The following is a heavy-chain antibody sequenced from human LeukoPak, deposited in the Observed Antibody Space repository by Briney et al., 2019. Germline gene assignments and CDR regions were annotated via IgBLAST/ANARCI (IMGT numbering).Heavy chain of an antibody. CDR2: IAYDGSET. CDR3: AKNRVVFNWNYAYYFDN. J-gene: IGHJ4*02. D-gene: IGHD1-7*01. V-gene: IGHV3-30*02. CDR1: GFTFSSYG. Sequence: SGGSLRLSCAASGFTFSSYGMHWVRQAPGKGLEWVAIIAYDGSETYYADSVKGRFTISRDNSKNTLYLQMNRLRAEDTAVYYCAKNRVVFNWNYAYYFDNWGQGTLVTVSS.